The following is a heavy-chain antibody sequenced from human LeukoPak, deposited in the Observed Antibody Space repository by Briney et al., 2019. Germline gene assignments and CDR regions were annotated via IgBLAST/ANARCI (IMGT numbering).Heavy chain of an antibody. J-gene: IGHJ4*02. D-gene: IGHD3-16*02. Sequence: PSETLSLTCAVYGGSFSGYYWSWIRQPPGKGLEWMGEINHSGSTNYNPSPKSRVTISVDTSKKQFSLKLSSVTAADTAVYYCARVSSYDYVWGSYRSFDYWGQGTLVTVSS. CDR2: INHSGST. CDR1: GGSFSGYY. CDR3: ARVSSYDYVWGSYRSFDY. V-gene: IGHV4-34*01.